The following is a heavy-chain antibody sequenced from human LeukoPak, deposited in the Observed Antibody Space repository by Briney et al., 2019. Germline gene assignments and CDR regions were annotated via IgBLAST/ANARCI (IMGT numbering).Heavy chain of an antibody. J-gene: IGHJ4*02. CDR1: GGSISSGSYY. CDR2: IYYSGST. Sequence: SETLSLTCTVSGGSISSGSYYWSWIRQPAGKGLEWIGSIYYSGSTYYNPSLKSRVTISVDTSKNQFSLKLSSVTAADTAVYYCAKTSSSWFLFDYWGQGTLVTVSS. CDR3: AKTSSSWFLFDY. D-gene: IGHD6-13*01. V-gene: IGHV4-39*07.